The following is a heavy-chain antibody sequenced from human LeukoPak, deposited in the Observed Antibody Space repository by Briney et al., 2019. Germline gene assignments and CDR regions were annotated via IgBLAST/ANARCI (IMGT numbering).Heavy chain of an antibody. CDR1: GGSISSYY. D-gene: IGHD3-3*01. V-gene: IGHV4-59*01. J-gene: IGHJ4*02. Sequence: SETLSLTCTVSGGSISSYYWSWIRQPPGKGLEWIGYIYYSGSTNYNPSLKSRVTISVDTSKNQFSLKLSSVTAAGTAVYYCARGSGKIFDYWGQGTLVTVSS. CDR3: ARGSGKIFDY. CDR2: IYYSGST.